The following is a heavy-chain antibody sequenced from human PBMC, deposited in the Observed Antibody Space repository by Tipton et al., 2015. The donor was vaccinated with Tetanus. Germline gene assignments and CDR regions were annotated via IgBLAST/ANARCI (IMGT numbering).Heavy chain of an antibody. CDR3: VRGRGLGAYSFGFEH. V-gene: IGHV4-30-4*01. J-gene: IGHJ4*02. Sequence: TLSLTCNVSGGSINTGDYYWSWIRQSPGKGLEWIGHVYYSGRTYYNPPLKSRVTISADMSKNQFSLKLISVTAADTAVYYCVRGRGLGAYSFGFEHWGQGALVTVSS. CDR1: GGSINTGDYY. D-gene: IGHD5-12*01. CDR2: VYYSGRT.